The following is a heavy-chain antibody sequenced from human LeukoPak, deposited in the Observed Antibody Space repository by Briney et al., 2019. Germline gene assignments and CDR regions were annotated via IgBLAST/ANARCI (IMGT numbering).Heavy chain of an antibody. V-gene: IGHV4-4*07. Sequence: SETLSLTCTVSGGSISSYYWSWIRQPAGKGLEWIGRIYTSGSTNYNPSLKSRVTMSVDTSKNQFSLKLSSVTAADTAVYYCARDIVVVPAGIYYMDVWGKGTTVTIPS. D-gene: IGHD2-2*02. CDR2: IYTSGST. CDR3: ARDIVVVPAGIYYMDV. CDR1: GGSISSYY. J-gene: IGHJ6*03.